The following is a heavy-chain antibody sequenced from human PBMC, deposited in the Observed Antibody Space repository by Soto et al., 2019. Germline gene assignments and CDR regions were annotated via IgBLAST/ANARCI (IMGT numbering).Heavy chain of an antibody. CDR1: GGSIRSGGYY. Sequence: QVQLQESGPGLVKPSQTLSLTCTVSGGSIRSGGYYWSWIRKHPGKGLEWIGYIYYSGSTYYNTSLKSRVTISVDTSKNQCSLKLSSVTAADTAVYYCARRREGGDCFDYWGQGTLVTVSS. CDR3: ARRREGGDCFDY. D-gene: IGHD2-21*01. V-gene: IGHV4-31*03. J-gene: IGHJ4*02. CDR2: IYYSGST.